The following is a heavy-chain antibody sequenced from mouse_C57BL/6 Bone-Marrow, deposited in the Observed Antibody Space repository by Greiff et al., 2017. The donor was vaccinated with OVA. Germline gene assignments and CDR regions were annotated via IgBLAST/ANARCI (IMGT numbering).Heavy chain of an antibody. CDR1: GYTFTSYG. J-gene: IGHJ1*03. CDR3: ASPGVYWYFDV. V-gene: IGHV1-81*01. CDR2: IYPRSGNT. Sequence: QVHVKQSGAELARPGASVKLSCKASGYTFTSYGISWVKQRTGQGLEWIGEIYPRSGNTYYNEKFKGKATLTADKSSSTAYMELRSLTSEDSAVYFCASPGVYWYFDVWGTGTTVTVSS.